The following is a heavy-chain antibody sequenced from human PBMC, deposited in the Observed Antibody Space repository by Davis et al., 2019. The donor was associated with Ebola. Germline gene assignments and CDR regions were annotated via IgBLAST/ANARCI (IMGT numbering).Heavy chain of an antibody. D-gene: IGHD5-12*01. V-gene: IGHV1-2*02. CDR2: IIPNSGGT. Sequence: ASVKVSCKASGYTFTSYYMHWVRQAPGQGFEWMGWIIPNSGGTSYAQKFQGRVTMTRDTSNTTAYKELSRLQSDDTAVYYCARGPRLVAPIDYWGQGTLVTVSS. CDR3: ARGPRLVAPIDY. J-gene: IGHJ4*02. CDR1: GYTFTSYY.